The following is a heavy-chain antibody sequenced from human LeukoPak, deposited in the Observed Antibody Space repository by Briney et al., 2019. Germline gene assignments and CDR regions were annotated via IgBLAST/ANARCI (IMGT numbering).Heavy chain of an antibody. J-gene: IGHJ4*02. CDR2: IYNSGST. V-gene: IGHV4-39*01. Sequence: SETLSLTCTVSGGSISSSSNYWDCVRQPPGKGLEWIGSIYNSGSTYYNPSLRSRATISVDTSKNQFSLKLSSVTAADTAVYYCARQDYFDYWGQGTLVTVSS. CDR3: ARQDYFDY. CDR1: GGSISSSSNY.